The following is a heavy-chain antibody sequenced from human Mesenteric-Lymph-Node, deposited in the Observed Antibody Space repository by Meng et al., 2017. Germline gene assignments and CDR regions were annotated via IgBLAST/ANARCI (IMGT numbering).Heavy chain of an antibody. CDR3: ARGGSSGWDFVY. J-gene: IGHJ4*02. CDR2: IIPIFGTA. CDR1: VGTFSSYA. V-gene: IGHV1-69*13. D-gene: IGHD6-19*01. Sequence: SSVKVSCKASVGTFSSYAISWVRQAPGQGLEWMGGIIPIFGTANYAQKFQGRVTITADESTSTAYMELSSLRSEDTAVYYCARGGSSGWDFVYWGQGTLVTVSS.